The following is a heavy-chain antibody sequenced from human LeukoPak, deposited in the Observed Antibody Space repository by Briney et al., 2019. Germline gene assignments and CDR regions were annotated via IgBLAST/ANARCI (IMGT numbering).Heavy chain of an antibody. CDR1: GFTFSSYE. J-gene: IGHJ6*03. CDR3: AKDLTYCSGGSCYPYYYYYMDV. Sequence: PGGSLRLSCAASGFTFSSYEMNWVRQAPGKGLEWVSYISSSGSTIYYADSVKGRFTISRDNSKNTLYLQMNSLRAEDTAVYYCAKDLTYCSGGSCYPYYYYYMDVWGKGTTVTISS. CDR2: ISSSGSTI. D-gene: IGHD2-15*01. V-gene: IGHV3-48*03.